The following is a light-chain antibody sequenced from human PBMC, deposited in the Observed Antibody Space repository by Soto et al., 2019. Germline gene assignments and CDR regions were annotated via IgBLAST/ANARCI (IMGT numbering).Light chain of an antibody. Sequence: QSALTQPASVSGSPGQSITISCTGASSDIGGYNYVSWYQQHPGKAPKLMIYDVNNRPSGVSNRFSGSKSGNTASLTISGLQAEDEADYYCSSYTSTNPRWVFGGGTKLTVL. CDR2: DVN. CDR3: SSYTSTNPRWV. V-gene: IGLV2-14*01. J-gene: IGLJ3*02. CDR1: SSDIGGYNY.